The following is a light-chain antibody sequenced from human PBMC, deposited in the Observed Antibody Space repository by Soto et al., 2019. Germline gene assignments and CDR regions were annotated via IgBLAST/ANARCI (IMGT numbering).Light chain of an antibody. CDR2: AAS. CDR3: QQSYRTPST. J-gene: IGKJ2*01. CDR1: QSISSY. V-gene: IGKV1-39*01. Sequence: EIQMTQSPASLSASVGDRVTITCRASQSISSYLNWYQQKPGKAPKLLIYAASSLESGVPSRFSGSGSGTYFTLTSSSLQPEDFANYYCQQSYRTPSTFGQGTKLEIK.